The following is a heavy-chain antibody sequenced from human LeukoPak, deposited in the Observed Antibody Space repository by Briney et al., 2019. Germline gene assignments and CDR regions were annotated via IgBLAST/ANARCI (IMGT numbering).Heavy chain of an antibody. Sequence: EGAVKVSRKASGYTLTEYFMHWVTHAPRQGRDWVGGNNPTSGDTNYAQKFQGRVTMTRDTSKNTSYMELSRLRSEDTAVYYCAREFRTTSWSFDAFDLWGQGTMVTVSS. J-gene: IGHJ3*01. CDR2: NNPTSGDT. V-gene: IGHV1-2*03. D-gene: IGHD1/OR15-1a*01. CDR3: AREFRTTSWSFDAFDL. CDR1: GYTLTEYF.